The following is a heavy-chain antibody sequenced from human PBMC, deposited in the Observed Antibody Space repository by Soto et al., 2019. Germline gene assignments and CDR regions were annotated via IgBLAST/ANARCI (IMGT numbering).Heavy chain of an antibody. D-gene: IGHD6-13*01. CDR1: GFTFSNYW. V-gene: IGHV3-7*01. CDR3: ARIASAGRGWDV. CDR2: IKQDGSEK. Sequence: EVQLVESGGGLVQPGGSLRLSCAASGFTFSNYWMSWVRQAPGKGLEWVGNIKQDGSEKNYVDSVKGRFTISRDNAKNSLFLQMNSLRAEDTAVYDCARIASAGRGWDVWGQGTTVIVSS. J-gene: IGHJ6*02.